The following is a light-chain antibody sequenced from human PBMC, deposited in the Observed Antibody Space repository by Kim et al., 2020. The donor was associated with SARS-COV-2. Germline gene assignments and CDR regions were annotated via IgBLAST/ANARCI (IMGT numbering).Light chain of an antibody. Sequence: ATINCKSSQSILYVFNNKNALAWYQQKPGQPPKLLIYWASTRESGVPDRFSGSGSGTDFTLTISSLQAEDVAVYYCQQYFGTPPYTFGQGTKLEI. J-gene: IGKJ2*01. CDR3: QQYFGTPPYT. CDR2: WAS. CDR1: QSILYVFNNKNA. V-gene: IGKV4-1*01.